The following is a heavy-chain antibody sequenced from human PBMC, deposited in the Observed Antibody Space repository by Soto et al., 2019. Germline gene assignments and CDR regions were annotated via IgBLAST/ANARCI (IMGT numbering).Heavy chain of an antibody. Sequence: SETLSLTCTFSVVSITSSSHFCGWFRQPPGKGLEWIGTIYFTGNTYYTPSLKSRLTMSIDTSKNEFSLRLNSVTAADTAVYYCAGQTFTIAAASYGRSNWFEPWGPGTLVNGSS. CDR3: AGQTFTIAAASYGRSNWFEP. J-gene: IGHJ5*02. V-gene: IGHV4-39*01. CDR2: IYFTGNT. D-gene: IGHD6-25*01. CDR1: VVSITSSSHF.